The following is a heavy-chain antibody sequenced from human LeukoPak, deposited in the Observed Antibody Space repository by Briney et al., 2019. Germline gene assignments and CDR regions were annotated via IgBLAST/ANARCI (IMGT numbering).Heavy chain of an antibody. CDR2: SSTSGGFR. CDR1: GFTFINFE. V-gene: IGHV3-48*03. J-gene: IGHJ4*02. Sequence: GGSLRLSCAASGFTFINFEMNWVRQAPGKGLEWVSYSSTSGGFRYYADSVKGRFTISRDNTKRTVYLQMDRLRVEDSALYYCAREWDSGTYRYFDFWGQGTLVTVSS. D-gene: IGHD1-26*01. CDR3: AREWDSGTYRYFDF.